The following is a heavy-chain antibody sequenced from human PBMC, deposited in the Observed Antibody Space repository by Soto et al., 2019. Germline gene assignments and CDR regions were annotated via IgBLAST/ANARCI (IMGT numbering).Heavy chain of an antibody. V-gene: IGHV4-59*01. J-gene: IGHJ4*02. CDR3: ARAVLPATAPFDY. CDR1: GGSLSNYY. D-gene: IGHD2-2*01. Sequence: SETLSLTCIVSGGSLSNYYWSWIRQPPGKGLEWIGYIYYSGSTNYHPSLQSRVTISVDTSKNQFSLKLSSVTAADTAVYYCARAVLPATAPFDYWGQGTLVTLSS. CDR2: IYYSGST.